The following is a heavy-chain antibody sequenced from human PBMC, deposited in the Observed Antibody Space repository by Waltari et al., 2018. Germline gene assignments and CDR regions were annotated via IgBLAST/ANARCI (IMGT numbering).Heavy chain of an antibody. CDR1: GGSISSSSYS. CDR3: ARVPCSGGSCYSSGGFDY. Sequence: QLQLQESGPGLVKPSETLSLTCTVSGGSISSSSYSWGWIRQPPGKGLEWIGSIYYSGSTYYNPSLKSRVTISVDTSKNQFSLKLSSVTAADTAVYYCARVPCSGGSCYSSGGFDYWGQGTLVTVSS. V-gene: IGHV4-39*07. CDR2: IYYSGST. D-gene: IGHD2-15*01. J-gene: IGHJ4*02.